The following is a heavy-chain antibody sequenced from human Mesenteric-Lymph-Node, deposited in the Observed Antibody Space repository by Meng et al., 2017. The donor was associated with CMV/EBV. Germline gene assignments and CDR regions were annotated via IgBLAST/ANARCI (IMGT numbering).Heavy chain of an antibody. V-gene: IGHV3-53*01. D-gene: IGHD6-6*01. CDR2: IYTGGAT. CDR1: GFTFGDYA. Sequence: GESLKISCTASGFTFGDYAMSWVRQAPGKGLEWVSVIYTGGATYYADSVKGRFTFSRDNSKNTLYLQMNNLRADDTAVYYCAGSSSRYYFAYWGQGTLVTVSS. J-gene: IGHJ4*02. CDR3: AGSSSRYYFAY.